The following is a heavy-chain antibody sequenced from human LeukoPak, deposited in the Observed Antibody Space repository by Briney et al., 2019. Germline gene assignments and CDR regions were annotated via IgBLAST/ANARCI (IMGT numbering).Heavy chain of an antibody. Sequence: PGGSLRLSCAASGFTFSSYAMSWVRQAPGKGLEWVSSISDNSGSTYYADSVKGRFTIARDNYKHTVYLQIHSLSAEDTAVYCCAKVCEWCMGGGTYVDYWGQGTLVTVSS. CDR2: ISDNSGST. J-gene: IGHJ4*02. D-gene: IGHD1-26*01. V-gene: IGHV3-23*01. CDR1: GFTFSSYA. CDR3: AKVCEWCMGGGTYVDY.